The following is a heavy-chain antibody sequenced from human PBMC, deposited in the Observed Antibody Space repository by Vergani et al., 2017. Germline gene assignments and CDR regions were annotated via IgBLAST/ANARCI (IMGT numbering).Heavy chain of an antibody. D-gene: IGHD3-22*01. CDR2: IYHSGST. Sequence: QVQLQESGPGLVKPSETLSLTCAVSGYSISSGYYWGWIRQPPGKGLEWIGSIYHSGSTYYNPSLKSRVTISVDTSKNQFSLKLSSVTAADTAVYYCARRSYDSSGYYYGYWGQGTLVTVSP. V-gene: IGHV4-38-2*01. CDR1: GYSISSGYY. CDR3: ARRSYDSSGYYYGY. J-gene: IGHJ4*02.